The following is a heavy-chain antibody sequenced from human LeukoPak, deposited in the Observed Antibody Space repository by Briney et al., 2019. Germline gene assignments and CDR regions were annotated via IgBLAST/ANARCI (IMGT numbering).Heavy chain of an antibody. CDR2: INPNSGGT. Sequence: LGASVKVSCKASGYTFTGYYMHWVRQAPGQGLEWMGWINPNSGGTNYAQKFQGRVTMTRDTSISTAYMELSRLRSDDAAVYYCARDYSDNIYYYYMDVWGKGTTVTISS. D-gene: IGHD2-15*01. CDR1: GYTFTGYY. V-gene: IGHV1-2*03. CDR3: ARDYSDNIYYYYMDV. J-gene: IGHJ6*03.